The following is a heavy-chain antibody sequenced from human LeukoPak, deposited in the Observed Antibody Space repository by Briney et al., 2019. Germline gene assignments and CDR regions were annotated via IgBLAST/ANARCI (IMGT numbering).Heavy chain of an antibody. V-gene: IGHV4-59*11. D-gene: IGHD4-17*01. J-gene: IGHJ3*02. CDR3: ARDPTTVTKGLDI. Sequence: SETLSLTCTVSGGSISSHYWSWIRQPPGKGLEWIGYISSIGSTNYNPSLKSRVTISVDTSKNQFSMKLTSVTAADTAVYFCARDPTTVTKGLDIWGQGTMVTVSS. CDR1: GGSISSHY. CDR2: ISSIGST.